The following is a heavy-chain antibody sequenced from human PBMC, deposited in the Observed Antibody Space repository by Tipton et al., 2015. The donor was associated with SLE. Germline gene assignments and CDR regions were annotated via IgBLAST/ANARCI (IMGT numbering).Heavy chain of an antibody. CDR1: GGSISSYY. V-gene: IGHV4-59*01. J-gene: IGHJ4*02. CDR2: IYYSGST. D-gene: IGHD2-15*01. Sequence: TLSLTCTVSGGSISSYYWSWIRQPPGKGLEWIGYIYYSGSTNYNPSLKSRVTISVDTSKNQFSLKLSSVTAADTAVYYCARAPQGIFDYWGQRTLVAVSS. CDR3: ARAPQGIFDY.